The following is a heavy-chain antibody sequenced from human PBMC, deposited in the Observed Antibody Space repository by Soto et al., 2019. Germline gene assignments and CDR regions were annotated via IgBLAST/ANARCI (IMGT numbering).Heavy chain of an antibody. J-gene: IGHJ5*02. D-gene: IGHD2-8*01. Sequence: PGGSLRLSCAASGFTFSSYWMHWVRQAPGKGLVWVSRINSDGSSTSYADSVKGRFTISRDNAKNTLYLQMNSLRAEDTAVYYCARDREYCTNGVCFRWFDPWGQGTLVTVSS. CDR3: ARDREYCTNGVCFRWFDP. CDR1: GFTFSSYW. CDR2: INSDGSST. V-gene: IGHV3-74*01.